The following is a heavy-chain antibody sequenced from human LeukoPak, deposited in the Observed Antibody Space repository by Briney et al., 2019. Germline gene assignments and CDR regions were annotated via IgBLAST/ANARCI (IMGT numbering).Heavy chain of an antibody. CDR1: GGSISSYY. J-gene: IGHJ4*02. D-gene: IGHD3-3*01. Sequence: NPSETLSLTCTVSGGSISSYYWSWIRQPPGKGLEWIGYIYYSGSTNYNPSLKSRVTISVDTSKNQFSLKPSSVTAADTAVYYCARHRYYDFWSGYSLEQYYFDYWGQGTLVTVSS. CDR3: ARHRYYDFWSGYSLEQYYFDY. V-gene: IGHV4-59*08. CDR2: IYYSGST.